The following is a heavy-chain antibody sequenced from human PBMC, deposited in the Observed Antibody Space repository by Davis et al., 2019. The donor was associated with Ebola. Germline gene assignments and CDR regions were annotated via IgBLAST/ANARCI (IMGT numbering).Heavy chain of an antibody. J-gene: IGHJ4*02. CDR1: GGSFSGYY. Sequence: MPSETLSLTCAVYGGSFSGYYWSWIPQPPGKGLEWIGEINHSGSTNYNPSLKSRVTISVDTSKNQFSLKLSSVTAADTAVYYCARGLFLWLAAFDYWGQGTLVTVSS. CDR3: ARGLFLWLAAFDY. D-gene: IGHD6-19*01. V-gene: IGHV4-34*01. CDR2: INHSGST.